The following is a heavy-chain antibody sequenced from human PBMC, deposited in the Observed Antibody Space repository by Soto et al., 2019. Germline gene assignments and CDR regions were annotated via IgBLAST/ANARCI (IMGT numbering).Heavy chain of an antibody. CDR3: ARGRGGSYGLGFDY. Sequence: QVQLQQWGAGLLKPSETLSLTCAVYGGSFSGYYWSWIRQPPGKGLEWIGEINHSGSTNYNPSLKSRVTISVDTSKNQCSLKLSSVTAADTAVYYCARGRGGSYGLGFDYWGQGTLVTVSS. J-gene: IGHJ4*02. CDR1: GGSFSGYY. CDR2: INHSGST. V-gene: IGHV4-34*01. D-gene: IGHD2-15*01.